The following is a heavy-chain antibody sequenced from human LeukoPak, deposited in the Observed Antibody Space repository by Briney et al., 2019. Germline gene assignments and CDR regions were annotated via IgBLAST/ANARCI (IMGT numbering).Heavy chain of an antibody. J-gene: IGHJ5*02. D-gene: IGHD7-27*01. V-gene: IGHV3-66*02. CDR1: GFIVSNNH. Sequence: GGSLRLSCAASGFIVSNNHMSWARQAPGKGLEWVSLTYTDTSAYYADSVKGRFTISRDNSKNTLNLQMNSLRVEDTGVYYCARESWGPVGPWGRGTLVTVSS. CDR2: TYTDTSA. CDR3: ARESWGPVGP.